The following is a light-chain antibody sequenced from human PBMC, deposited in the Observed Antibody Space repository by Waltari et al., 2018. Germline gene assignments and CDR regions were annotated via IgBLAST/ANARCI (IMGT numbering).Light chain of an antibody. V-gene: IGKV1-5*03. Sequence: DIQMTQSPSTLSASVGDSVTITCRASQSISSWLAWYQQKPGKAPKLLIYEASSSESGVPSRFSGSGSGTEFTLTISSLQPDDFATYYCQQYNSYPYTFGQGTKLEIK. CDR2: EAS. CDR3: QQYNSYPYT. J-gene: IGKJ2*01. CDR1: QSISSW.